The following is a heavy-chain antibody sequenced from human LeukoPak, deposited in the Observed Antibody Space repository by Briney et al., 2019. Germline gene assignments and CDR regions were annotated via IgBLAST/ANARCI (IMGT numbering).Heavy chain of an antibody. D-gene: IGHD3-10*01. Sequence: GGSLRLSCAASGFAFGSYTMNWVRQAPGKGLVWVSRIKNAGSDTIYADSVKGRFTISRDNAKNTVYLQMNSLRAEDTAVYYCARGGYGHNMDVWGEGTTVTVSS. CDR3: ARGGYGHNMDV. V-gene: IGHV3-74*01. CDR2: IKNAGSDT. CDR1: GFAFGSYT. J-gene: IGHJ6*03.